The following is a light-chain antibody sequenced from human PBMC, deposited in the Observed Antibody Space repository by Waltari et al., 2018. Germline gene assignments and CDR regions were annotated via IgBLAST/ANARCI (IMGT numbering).Light chain of an antibody. CDR3: AAWEDSLSGPWV. CDR1: SSNIGSNY. J-gene: IGLJ3*02. CDR2: RNK. Sequence: QSVLTQPPSASGTPGQRVTISCSGSSSNIGSNYVYWYQQLPGTAPKLLIYRNKQRPSGVPDRVSGSKAGTSASLAISGLRSEDEADYYCAAWEDSLSGPWVFGGGTKLTVL. V-gene: IGLV1-47*01.